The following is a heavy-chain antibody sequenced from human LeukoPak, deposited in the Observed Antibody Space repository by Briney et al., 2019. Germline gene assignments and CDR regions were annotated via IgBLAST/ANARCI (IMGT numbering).Heavy chain of an antibody. J-gene: IGHJ4*02. Sequence: KPGGSLRLSCAASGFTFSSYSMNWVRQAPGKGLEWVSSISSSSSYIYYADSVKGRFTISRDNAKNSLYLQMNSLRAEDTAVYYCAGDSYYYDSSGYYYGLGYWGQGPLVTVSS. V-gene: IGHV3-21*01. CDR2: ISSSSSYI. CDR1: GFTFSSYS. D-gene: IGHD3-22*01. CDR3: AGDSYYYDSSGYYYGLGY.